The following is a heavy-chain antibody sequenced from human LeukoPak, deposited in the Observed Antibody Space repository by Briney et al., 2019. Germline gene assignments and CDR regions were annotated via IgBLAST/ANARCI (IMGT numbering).Heavy chain of an antibody. J-gene: IGHJ4*02. Sequence: SVQVSFKASGYTFTSYGISWVRQAPGQGVEWMGWISAYNGNTNYAQKLQGRVTMTTDTSTSTAYMELRSLRSDDTAVYYCARDMGVPIPHDYWGQGTLVTVSS. V-gene: IGHV1-18*01. CDR1: GYTFTSYG. CDR2: ISAYNGNT. CDR3: ARDMGVPIPHDY. D-gene: IGHD1-26*01.